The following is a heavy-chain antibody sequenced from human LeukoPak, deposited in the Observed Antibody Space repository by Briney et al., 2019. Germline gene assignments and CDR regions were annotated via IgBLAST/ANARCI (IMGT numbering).Heavy chain of an antibody. CDR2: ISSSSSYI. CDR3: SRANIGYDSGYFDY. Sequence: GGSLRLSCAASGFTFSGYSMNWVRQAPGKGLEWVSSISSSSSYIYYADSVKGRFTISRDNAKNSLYLQMNSLRAEDTAVYYCSRANIGYDSGYFDYWGQGTLVTVSS. V-gene: IGHV3-21*01. CDR1: GFTFSGYS. J-gene: IGHJ4*02. D-gene: IGHD5-12*01.